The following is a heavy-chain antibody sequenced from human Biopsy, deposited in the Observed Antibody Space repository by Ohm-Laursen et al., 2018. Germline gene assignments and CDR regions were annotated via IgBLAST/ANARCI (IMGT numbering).Heavy chain of an antibody. V-gene: IGHV1-69*11. CDR2: IIPILRTT. Sequence: SVKVSCKAPTGTFNSYGIIWVRQAPGQGLEWMGRIIPILRTTAYAQTFQGRVTITADESTSTAYMELRSLRSEDTAVYYCAADINVWNVNYWGQGTQVTVSS. CDR3: AADINVWNVNY. D-gene: IGHD1-1*01. CDR1: TGTFNSYG. J-gene: IGHJ4*02.